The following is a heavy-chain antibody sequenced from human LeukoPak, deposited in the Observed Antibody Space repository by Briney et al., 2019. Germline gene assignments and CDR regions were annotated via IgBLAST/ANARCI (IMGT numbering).Heavy chain of an antibody. CDR2: IYYSGST. CDR3: AIQTYYYDSSGYYRQDY. V-gene: IGHV4-39*01. CDR1: GGSISSGGYY. J-gene: IGHJ4*02. Sequence: SETLSLTCTVSGGSISSGGYYWSWIRQHPGKGLEWIRSIYYSGSTYYNPSLKSRVTISVDTSKNQFSLKLSSVTAADTAVYYCAIQTYYYDSSGYYRQDYWGQGTLVTVSS. D-gene: IGHD3-22*01.